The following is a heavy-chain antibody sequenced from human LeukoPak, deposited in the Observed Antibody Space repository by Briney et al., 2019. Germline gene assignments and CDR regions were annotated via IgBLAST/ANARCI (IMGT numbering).Heavy chain of an antibody. Sequence: ASVKVSCKASDYTFTNYDINWVRQAPGQGLEWMGWISASNGNTNYAQRLQGRVTMATDTSTSTAYMELRSLRSDDTAVYYCARSSGYDYTPFDYWGQGTLVTVSS. CDR1: DYTFTNYD. V-gene: IGHV1-18*04. D-gene: IGHD5-12*01. CDR3: ARSSGYDYTPFDY. CDR2: ISASNGNT. J-gene: IGHJ4*02.